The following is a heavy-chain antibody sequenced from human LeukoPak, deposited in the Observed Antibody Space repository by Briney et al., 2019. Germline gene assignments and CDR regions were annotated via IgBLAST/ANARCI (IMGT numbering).Heavy chain of an antibody. CDR1: GGSISSYY. Sequence: SETLSLTCTVSGGSISSYYWTWIRQPAGKRLEWIGRIYTSGGTNYNPSLKSRVTMSVDKSKNQISLNLASLTAADTALYYCAGRGSSSGTFDVWGPGTFVTVSS. D-gene: IGHD2-2*01. CDR3: AGRGSSSGTFDV. CDR2: IYTSGGT. V-gene: IGHV4-4*07. J-gene: IGHJ3*01.